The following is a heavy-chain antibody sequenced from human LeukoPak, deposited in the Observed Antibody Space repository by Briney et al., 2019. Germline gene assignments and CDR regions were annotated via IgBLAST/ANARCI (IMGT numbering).Heavy chain of an antibody. CDR2: IYYSGST. D-gene: IGHD3-22*01. V-gene: IGHV4-39*01. J-gene: IGHJ4*02. CDR3: ARTYYHDSSGSLGD. CDR1: GGSISSSSYY. Sequence: SETLSLTCTVSGGSISSSSYYWVWIRQPPGKGLEWIGSIYYSGSTYYNPSLKSRVTISVDTSKNQFSLKLSSVTAADTAVYYCARTYYHDSSGSLGDWGQGNLVTVSS.